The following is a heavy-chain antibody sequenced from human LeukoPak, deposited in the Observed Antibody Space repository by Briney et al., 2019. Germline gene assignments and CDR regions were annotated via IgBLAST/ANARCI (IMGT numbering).Heavy chain of an antibody. CDR1: GYTFNDFY. CDR2: INPNSGGT. D-gene: IGHD2/OR15-2a*01. V-gene: IGHV1-2*02. Sequence: ASAKTLLNASGYTFNDFYFYWVRQAPGQGLEWMGWINPNSGGTNYAQKFQGRVTMTRDTSISTAYMELSRLTSDDTAIYNCARDPYNSCCFDYWGQGTLVTVSS. CDR3: ARDPYNSCCFDY. J-gene: IGHJ4*02.